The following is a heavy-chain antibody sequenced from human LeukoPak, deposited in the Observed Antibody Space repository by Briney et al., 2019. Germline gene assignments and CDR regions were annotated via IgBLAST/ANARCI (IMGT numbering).Heavy chain of an antibody. D-gene: IGHD3-22*01. Sequence: GGSLRLSCAASGFTFSSYSMSWVRQAPGKGLEWVSVIYSGGSTYYADSVKGRFTISRDNSKNTLYLQMNSLRAEDTAVYYCALSSPYDSSGYDFDYWGQGTLVTVSS. V-gene: IGHV3-53*01. J-gene: IGHJ4*02. CDR3: ALSSPYDSSGYDFDY. CDR1: GFTFSSYS. CDR2: IYSGGST.